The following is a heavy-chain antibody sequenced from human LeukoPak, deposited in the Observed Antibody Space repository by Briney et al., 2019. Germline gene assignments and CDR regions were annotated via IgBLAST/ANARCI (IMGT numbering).Heavy chain of an antibody. J-gene: IGHJ4*02. Sequence: GGSLRLSCAASGFTFSSYWMSWVRQAPGKGLEWVANIKQDGSEKYYVDSVKGRFTISRDNAKNSLYLQMNSLTAEDTAVYYCARDDGFSSYSYWGQGALVTVSS. CDR2: IKQDGSEK. CDR3: ARDDGFSSYSY. CDR1: GFTFSSYW. V-gene: IGHV3-7*01. D-gene: IGHD3/OR15-3a*01.